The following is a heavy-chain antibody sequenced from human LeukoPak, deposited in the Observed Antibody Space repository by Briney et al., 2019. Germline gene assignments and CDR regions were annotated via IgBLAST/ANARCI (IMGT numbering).Heavy chain of an antibody. D-gene: IGHD4-17*01. CDR1: GFTFSSYS. J-gene: IGHJ4*02. CDR3: AKEPTLGE. V-gene: IGHV3-21*04. CDR2: ISSSSSYI. Sequence: SGGSLRLSCAASGFTFSSYSMNWVRQAPGKGLEWVSSISSSSSYIYYADSVKGRFTISRDNSKNTLYLQMNSLRAEDTAVYYCAKEPTLGEGGQGTLVTVSS.